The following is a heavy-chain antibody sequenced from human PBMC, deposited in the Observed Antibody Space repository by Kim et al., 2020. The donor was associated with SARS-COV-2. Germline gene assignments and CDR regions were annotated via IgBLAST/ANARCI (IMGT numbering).Heavy chain of an antibody. J-gene: IGHJ4*02. Sequence: GGSLRLSCAASGFTFSNYAMSWVRQAQGKGLEWVSTISIGGDSTSYADSVKGRFTISRDNSKNTLSLHMNSLRPEDTALYYCAKSGQFDYWGQGSLVTVS. D-gene: IGHD5-12*01. V-gene: IGHV3-23*01. CDR3: AKSGQFDY. CDR2: ISIGGDST. CDR1: GFTFSNYA.